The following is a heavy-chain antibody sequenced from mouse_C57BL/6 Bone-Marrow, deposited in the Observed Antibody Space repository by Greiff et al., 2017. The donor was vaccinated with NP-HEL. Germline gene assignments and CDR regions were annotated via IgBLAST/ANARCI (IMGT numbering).Heavy chain of an antibody. CDR2: INPNNGGT. CDR3: ARGVVYYGSPWYFDV. CDR1: GYTFTDYY. D-gene: IGHD1-1*01. V-gene: IGHV1-26*01. Sequence: EVQLQQSGPELVKPGASVKISCKASGYTFTDYYMNWVKQSHGKSLEWIGDINPNNGGTSYNQKFKGKATLTVDKSSSTAYMELRSLTSEDSAVYYCARGVVYYGSPWYFDVWGTGTTVTVSS. J-gene: IGHJ1*03.